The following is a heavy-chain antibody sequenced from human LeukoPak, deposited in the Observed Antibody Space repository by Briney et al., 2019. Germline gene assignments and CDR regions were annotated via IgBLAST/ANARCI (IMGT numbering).Heavy chain of an antibody. J-gene: IGHJ4*02. CDR3: ARRLEVGASDLGY. CDR1: GFIFSGSA. D-gene: IGHD1-26*01. Sequence: GVLRLSCAASGFIFSGSAIHWVRQTSGKGLEWVGRIRNIANSYATSYAASVKGRFTISRDDPKNTAFLQLNSLEIEDTAMYYCARRLEVGASDLGYWGQGTLVTVSS. CDR2: IRNIANSYAT. V-gene: IGHV3-73*01.